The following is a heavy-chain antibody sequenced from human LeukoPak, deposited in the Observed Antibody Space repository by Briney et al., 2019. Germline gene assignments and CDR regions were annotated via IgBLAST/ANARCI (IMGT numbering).Heavy chain of an antibody. CDR2: INWNGDST. CDR3: ARRESSYQNYYYYYHMDV. D-gene: IGHD3-16*02. V-gene: IGHV3-20*04. CDR1: GFTFDDYG. Sequence: PGGSLRLSCAASGFTFDDYGMSWVRQAPGKGLDWVSDINWNGDSTGYADSVKGRFTISRDNAKNSLHLQMNSLRAEDTALYYCARRESSYQNYYYYYHMDVWGKGTTVTVSS. J-gene: IGHJ6*03.